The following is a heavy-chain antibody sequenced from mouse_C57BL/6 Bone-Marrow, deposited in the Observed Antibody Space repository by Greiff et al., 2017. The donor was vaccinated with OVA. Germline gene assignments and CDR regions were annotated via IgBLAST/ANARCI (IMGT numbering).Heavy chain of an antibody. Sequence: EVHLVESGGGLVKPGGSLKLSCAASGFTFSSYTMSWVRQTPEKRLEWVATISGGGGNTYYPDSVKGRFTISRDNAKNTLYLQMSSLRSEDTALYYCARRETTVVGSYYAMDYWGQGTSVTVSS. CDR3: ARRETTVVGSYYAMDY. V-gene: IGHV5-9*01. J-gene: IGHJ4*01. CDR1: GFTFSSYT. D-gene: IGHD1-1*01. CDR2: ISGGGGNT.